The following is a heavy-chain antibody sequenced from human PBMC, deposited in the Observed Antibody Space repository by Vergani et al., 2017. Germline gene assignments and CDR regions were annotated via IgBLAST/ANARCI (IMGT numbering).Heavy chain of an antibody. V-gene: IGHV3-23*01. CDR1: GFTFSSYA. J-gene: IGHJ4*02. CDR3: AKDRETNYDILTGPDY. CDR2: ISGSGGST. Sequence: EVQLLESGGGLVQPGGSLRLSCAASGFTFSSYAMSWVRQAPGKGLEWVSAISGSGGSTYYAASVKGRFTISRDNSKNTLYLQVNSLRAEDTAVYYCAKDRETNYDILTGPDYWGQGTLVTVSS. D-gene: IGHD3-9*01.